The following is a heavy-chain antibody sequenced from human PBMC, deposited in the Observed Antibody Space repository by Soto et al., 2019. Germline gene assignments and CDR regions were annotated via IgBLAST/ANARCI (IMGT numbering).Heavy chain of an antibody. CDR1: GYTFTGYY. D-gene: IGHD2-15*01. J-gene: IGHJ4*02. CDR3: ARDDCSGGSCYFY. V-gene: IGHV1-2*04. CDR2: INPNSGGT. Sequence: ASVKVPCKASGYTFTGYYMHWVRQAPGQGLEWMGWINPNSGGTNYAQKFQGWVTITRDTSASTAYMELSSLRSEDTAVYYCARDDCSGGSCYFYWGQGTLVIVSS.